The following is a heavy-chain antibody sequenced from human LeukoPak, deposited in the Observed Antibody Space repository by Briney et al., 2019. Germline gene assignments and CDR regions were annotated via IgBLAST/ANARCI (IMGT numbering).Heavy chain of an antibody. J-gene: IGHJ5*02. CDR1: GYTFTGYY. V-gene: IGHV1-2*06. D-gene: IGHD3-10*01. CDR3: ARDRTMVRGEVPNWFDP. Sequence: ASVKVSCKASGYTFTGYYMHWVRQAPGQGLEWMGRINPNSGGTNYAQKFRGRVTMTRDTSISTAYMELSRLRSDDTAVYYCARDRTMVRGEVPNWFDPWGQGTLVTVSS. CDR2: INPNSGGT.